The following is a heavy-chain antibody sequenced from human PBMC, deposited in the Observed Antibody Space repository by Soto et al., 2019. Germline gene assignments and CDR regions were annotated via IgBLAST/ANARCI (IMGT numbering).Heavy chain of an antibody. CDR1: VGSISSGGYY. Sequence: TLSLTCTVSVGSISSGGYYWSWIRQHPGKGLEWIGYIYYSGSTYYNPSLKSRVTISVDTSKNQFSLKLSSVTAADTAVYYCARDRRDSSGYYCLDYWGQGTLVTVSS. CDR2: IYYSGST. D-gene: IGHD3-22*01. CDR3: ARDRRDSSGYYCLDY. V-gene: IGHV4-31*03. J-gene: IGHJ4*02.